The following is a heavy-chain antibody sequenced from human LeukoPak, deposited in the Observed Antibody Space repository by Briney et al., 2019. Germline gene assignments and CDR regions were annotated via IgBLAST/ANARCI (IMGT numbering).Heavy chain of an antibody. CDR3: ARVGHYDILTGHAFDI. CDR1: GFTFSSYS. D-gene: IGHD3-9*01. V-gene: IGHV3-21*01. CDR2: ISSSSSYI. Sequence: PGGSLRLSCAASGFTFSSYSMNWVRQAPGKGLEWVSSISSSSSYIYYADSVKGRFTISRDNAKNSLYLQMNSLRAEDTAVYYCARVGHYDILTGHAFDIWGQGTMVTVS. J-gene: IGHJ3*02.